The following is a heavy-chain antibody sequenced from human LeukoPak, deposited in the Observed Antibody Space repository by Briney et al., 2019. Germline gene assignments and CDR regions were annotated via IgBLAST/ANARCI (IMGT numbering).Heavy chain of an antibody. CDR1: GGSISSGGYS. J-gene: IGHJ3*02. CDR2: IYHSGST. D-gene: IGHD3-3*01. Sequence: SETLSLTCAVSGGSISSGGYSWSWIRQPPGKGLEWIGYIYHSGSTYYNPSLKSRVTISVDRSKNQFSLKLSSVTAADTAVYYCARAIESISIFGVVNYAFDIWGQGAKVPVSS. V-gene: IGHV4-30-2*01. CDR3: ARAIESISIFGVVNYAFDI.